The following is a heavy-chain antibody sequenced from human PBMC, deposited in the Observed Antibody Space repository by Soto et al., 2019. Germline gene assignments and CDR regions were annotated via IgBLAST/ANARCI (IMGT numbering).Heavy chain of an antibody. Sequence: SGPTLVNPTQTLTLTCTFSGFSLSTSGMCVSWIRQPPGKALEWLARIDWDDDKYYSTSLKTRLTISNDTSKNQVVLTMTNMDPVDTATYYCARTRDYGDYFDYWGQGTLVTVSS. CDR1: GFSLSTSGMC. CDR2: IDWDDDK. J-gene: IGHJ4*02. D-gene: IGHD4-17*01. CDR3: ARTRDYGDYFDY. V-gene: IGHV2-70*11.